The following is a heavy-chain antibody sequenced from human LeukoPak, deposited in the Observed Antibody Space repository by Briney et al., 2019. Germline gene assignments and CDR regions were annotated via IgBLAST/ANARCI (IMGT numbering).Heavy chain of an antibody. CDR2: INHSGST. J-gene: IGHJ4*02. Sequence: KPSETLSLTCTASGGSISSSSYYWGWIRQPPGKGLEWIGEINHSGSTNYNPSLKSRVTISVDTSKNQFSLKLSSVTAADTAVYYCARRISYGDYFHWGQGTLVTVSS. CDR3: ARRISYGDYFH. D-gene: IGHD4-17*01. V-gene: IGHV4-39*07. CDR1: GGSISSSSYY.